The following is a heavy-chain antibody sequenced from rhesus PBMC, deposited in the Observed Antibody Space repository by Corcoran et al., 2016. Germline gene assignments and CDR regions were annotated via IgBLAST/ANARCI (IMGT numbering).Heavy chain of an antibody. D-gene: IGHD2-15*01. V-gene: IGHV4-106*01. CDR3: ARDNIVVVLTAGLDY. J-gene: IGHJ4*01. CDR1: GGSISDDYY. CDR2: IYGSGGGT. Sequence: QVQLQESGPGLVKPSETLSLTCAVSGGSISDDYYWSWIRQPPGKGLEWIGYIYGSGGGTNYHPSLKTRVTISIDTSKHQFSLKLSSVTAADTAVYYCARDNIVVVLTAGLDYWGQGVLVTVSS.